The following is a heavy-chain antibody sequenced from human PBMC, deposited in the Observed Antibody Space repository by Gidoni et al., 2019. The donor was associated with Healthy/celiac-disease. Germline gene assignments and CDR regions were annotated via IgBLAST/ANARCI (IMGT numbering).Heavy chain of an antibody. V-gene: IGHV2-5*02. Sequence: QINLTEYGPTLVKPTQTLTLTCTFSGFSLSTSGVGVGWIRHPPGKALECLALMYWDDDKRYSPSLKSRLTITKDTSKNQGVLTMTNMDPVDTATYYCAHRRAYCGGDCYTLDFDYWGQGTLVTVSS. CDR2: MYWDDDK. CDR3: AHRRAYCGGDCYTLDFDY. J-gene: IGHJ4*02. D-gene: IGHD2-21*01. CDR1: GFSLSTSGVG.